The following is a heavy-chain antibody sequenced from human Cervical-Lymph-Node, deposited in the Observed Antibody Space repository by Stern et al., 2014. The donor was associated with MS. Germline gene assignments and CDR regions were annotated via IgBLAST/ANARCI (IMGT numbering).Heavy chain of an antibody. D-gene: IGHD2-8*01. CDR2: ISADSGTT. CDR3: ARDKMHAFDY. J-gene: IGHJ4*02. CDR1: CYTFHSYG. V-gene: IGHV1-18*01. Sequence: QVQLVGSGTEVKKPGASLFVSCKASCYTFHSYGISWVRPAPGQVLEWVGWISADSGTTKYAQNLRDRITLTRDTSTGTAYMELRTLRSEDTAVYYCARDKMHAFDYWGQGTLVSVSS.